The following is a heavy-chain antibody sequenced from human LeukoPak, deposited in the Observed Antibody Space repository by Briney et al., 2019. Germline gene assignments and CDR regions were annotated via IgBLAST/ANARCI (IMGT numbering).Heavy chain of an antibody. D-gene: IGHD1-1*01. Sequence: SETLSLTCTVSGGSISSYYWSWIRQPPGKGLEWIGYIYYSGSTNYNPSLKSRVTISVDTSKNLFSLKLSSVTAADTAVYYRARVQRPLDGADYRGQGTLVTVSS. CDR2: IYYSGST. V-gene: IGHV4-59*01. CDR1: GGSISSYY. J-gene: IGHJ4*02. CDR3: ARVQRPLDGADY.